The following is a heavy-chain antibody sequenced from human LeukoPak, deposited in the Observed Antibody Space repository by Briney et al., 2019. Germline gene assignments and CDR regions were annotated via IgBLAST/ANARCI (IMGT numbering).Heavy chain of an antibody. J-gene: IGHJ6*02. CDR3: ARDPYSSTWSYGMDV. CDR1: GFTFNSYG. CDR2: FSGSGAGA. Sequence: GGSLRLSCAASGFTFNSYGMSWVRQAPGKGLEWVSSFSGSGAGAYYADSVKGRFTVSRDNSKNTLYLQMNSLRAEDTAVYYCARDPYSSTWSYGMDVWGQGATVTVSS. V-gene: IGHV3-23*01. D-gene: IGHD6-6*01.